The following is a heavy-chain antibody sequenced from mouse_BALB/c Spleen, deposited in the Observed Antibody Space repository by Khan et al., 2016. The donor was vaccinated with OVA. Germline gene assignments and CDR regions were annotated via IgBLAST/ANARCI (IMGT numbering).Heavy chain of an antibody. J-gene: IGHJ3*01. CDR3: ARESGHYRFAY. CDR1: GYTFTDFA. V-gene: IGHV1S137*01. Sequence: VQLQQSGAELVRPGVSVKISCKGSGYTFTDFAMHWVKQSHAKSLEWIGVISTYYGDTNYNQNFKGKATMTVDKSSSTAYMELARLTSEDSAIYYCARESGHYRFAYWGQGTLVTVSA. CDR2: ISTYYGDT. D-gene: IGHD2-1*01.